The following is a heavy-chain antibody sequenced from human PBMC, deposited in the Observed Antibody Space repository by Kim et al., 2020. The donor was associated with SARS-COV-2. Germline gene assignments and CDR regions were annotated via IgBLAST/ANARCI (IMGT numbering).Heavy chain of an antibody. D-gene: IGHD5-18*01. CDR2: MNPNSGNT. Sequence: ASVKVSCKASGYTFTSYDINWVRQATGQGLEWMGWMNPNSGNTGYAQKFQGRVTMTRNTSISTAYMELSSLRSEDTAVYYCARGRMTAMVLNYYYGMDVWGQGTTLTVSS. J-gene: IGHJ6*02. CDR1: GYTFTSYD. CDR3: ARGRMTAMVLNYYYGMDV. V-gene: IGHV1-8*01.